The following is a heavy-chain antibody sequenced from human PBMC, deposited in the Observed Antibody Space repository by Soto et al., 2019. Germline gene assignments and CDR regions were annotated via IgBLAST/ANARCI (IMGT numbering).Heavy chain of an antibody. CDR2: TYYRSKWYN. Sequence: PSQTLSLTCAISGDSVSSNSAAWNWIRQSPSRGLEWLGRTYYRSKWYNDYAVSVKSRITINPDTSKNQFSLQLNSVTPEDTAVYYCTHSSPDYYYYGMDVWGQGTTVTVSS. CDR1: GDSVSSNSAA. CDR3: THSSPDYYYYGMDV. D-gene: IGHD6-13*01. V-gene: IGHV6-1*01. J-gene: IGHJ6*02.